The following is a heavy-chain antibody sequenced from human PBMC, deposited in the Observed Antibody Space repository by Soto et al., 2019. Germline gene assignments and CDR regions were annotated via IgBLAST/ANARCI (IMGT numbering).Heavy chain of an antibody. D-gene: IGHD3-10*01. V-gene: IGHV3-74*01. Sequence: EVQLVESGGGLVQPGGSLRLSCAASEFTFSGRSVHWVRQAPGKGLVWVSGIDKVGTDSTYADSVKGRFTSSRDNAKNSVDLQMNSLRVEDTAVYYCARGWFGPDVWGKGTTVTVSS. CDR1: EFTFSGRS. CDR3: ARGWFGPDV. J-gene: IGHJ6*03. CDR2: IDKVGTDS.